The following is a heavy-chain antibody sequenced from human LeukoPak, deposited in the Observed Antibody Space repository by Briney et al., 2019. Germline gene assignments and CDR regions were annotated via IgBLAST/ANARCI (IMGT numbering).Heavy chain of an antibody. J-gene: IGHJ5*02. CDR3: ARAVAGASWFDP. D-gene: IGHD6-19*01. CDR1: GFTFSSYA. CDR2: ISGSGGGT. Sequence: GGSLRLSCAASGFTFSSYAMNWVRQAPGKGLEWVSAISGSGGGTYYSDSVKGRFTISRDNSENTLYLQMNSLRAGDTAVYYCARAVAGASWFDPWGQGTLVTVSS. V-gene: IGHV3-23*01.